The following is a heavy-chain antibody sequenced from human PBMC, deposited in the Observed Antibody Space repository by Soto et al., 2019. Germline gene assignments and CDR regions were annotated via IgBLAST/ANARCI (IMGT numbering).Heavy chain of an antibody. J-gene: IGHJ4*02. CDR1: GFTFSSYG. D-gene: IGHD6-19*01. Sequence: GGSLRLCCAASGFTFSSYGMHWVRQAPGKGLEWVAVIWYDGSNKYYADSVKGRFTISRDNSKNTLYLQMNSLRAEDTAVYYCARDPPYSSGWYYFDYWGQGTLVTVSS. CDR2: IWYDGSNK. CDR3: ARDPPYSSGWYYFDY. V-gene: IGHV3-33*01.